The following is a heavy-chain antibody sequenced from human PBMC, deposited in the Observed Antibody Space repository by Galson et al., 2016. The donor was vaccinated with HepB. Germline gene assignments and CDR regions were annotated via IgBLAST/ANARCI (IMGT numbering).Heavy chain of an antibody. Sequence: SLRLSCAASGFSVSTNYMTWVRQAPGKGLEWVSVIYSLNRTYYADSVKGRFTISRDNAENSLYLEMSSLRVEDTAVYYCAREKGGSTMASHWFDPWGQGTLVAVSS. CDR3: AREKGGSTMASHWFDP. CDR1: GFSVSTNY. V-gene: IGHV3-66*01. CDR2: IYSLNRT. J-gene: IGHJ5*02. D-gene: IGHD4/OR15-4a*01.